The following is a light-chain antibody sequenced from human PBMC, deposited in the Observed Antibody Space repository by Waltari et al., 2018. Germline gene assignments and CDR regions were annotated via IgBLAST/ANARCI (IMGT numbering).Light chain of an antibody. Sequence: EIVLTQSPDTLSLSPGERATLSCTASQSVNNNYLAWYPQRPGQAPRVLIYGASSRATGTPDRFSGSGSGTDFSLTISRLEPEDFGVYHCQQYGNSPITFGQGTRLEIK. CDR1: QSVNNNY. J-gene: IGKJ5*01. CDR3: QQYGNSPIT. V-gene: IGKV3-20*01. CDR2: GAS.